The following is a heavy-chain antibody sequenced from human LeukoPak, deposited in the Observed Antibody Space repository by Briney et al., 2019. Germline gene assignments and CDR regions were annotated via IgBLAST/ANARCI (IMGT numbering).Heavy chain of an antibody. D-gene: IGHD1-26*01. CDR2: VKSDGCDK. CDR1: GLTFSTYW. Sequence: GGSLRLSCAASGLTFSTYWMSWARQAPGKWLEWVANVKSDGCDKNFVDSVRGRFTISRDNAKNSLYLQMNSLRAEDTAVYYCASQTSASGFDYWGQGTLVTVSS. V-gene: IGHV3-7*03. J-gene: IGHJ4*02. CDR3: ASQTSASGFDY.